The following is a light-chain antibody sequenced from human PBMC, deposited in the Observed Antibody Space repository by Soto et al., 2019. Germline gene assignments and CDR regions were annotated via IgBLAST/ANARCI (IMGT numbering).Light chain of an antibody. CDR1: QSVSSNY. V-gene: IGKV3-20*01. Sequence: EIVLTQSPGTLSLSPGERATLSCRASQSVSSNYLAWYQQKPGQAPRLLIYGASIRATGIPDRFSGSGSGKDFTLTISRLEPEDSAVYYCQQYGNSPWTFGQGTKVEIK. CDR3: QQYGNSPWT. J-gene: IGKJ1*01. CDR2: GAS.